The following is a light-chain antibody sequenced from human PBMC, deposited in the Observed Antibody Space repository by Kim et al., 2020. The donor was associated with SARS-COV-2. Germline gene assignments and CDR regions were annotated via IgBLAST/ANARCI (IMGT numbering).Light chain of an antibody. CDR3: SSYTSSSTYV. Sequence: QSITISCTGTSRNVGTYNYVSWYQQHPGKAPKLMIYDVSNRPSGVSNRFSGSKSGNTASLTISGLQAEDEADYYCSSYTSSSTYVFGTGTKVTVL. CDR1: SRNVGTYNY. V-gene: IGLV2-14*03. J-gene: IGLJ1*01. CDR2: DVS.